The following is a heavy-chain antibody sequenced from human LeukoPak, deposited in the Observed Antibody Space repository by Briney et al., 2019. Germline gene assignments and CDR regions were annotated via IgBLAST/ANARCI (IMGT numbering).Heavy chain of an antibody. CDR2: INPSGGST. CDR3: ARDSSTSGSYLY. Sequence: ASVKVSCKASGYTFTGYYMRWVRQAPGQGLEWMGIINPSGGSTSYAQKFQGRVTMTRGTSTSTVYMELSSLRSEDTAVYYCARDSSTSGSYLYWGQGTLVTVSS. D-gene: IGHD3-10*01. CDR1: GYTFTGYY. V-gene: IGHV1-46*01. J-gene: IGHJ4*02.